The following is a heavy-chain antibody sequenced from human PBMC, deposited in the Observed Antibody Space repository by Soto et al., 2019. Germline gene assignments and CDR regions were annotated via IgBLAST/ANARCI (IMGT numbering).Heavy chain of an antibody. V-gene: IGHV4-59*08. CDR3: ARAKTCFDY. Sequence: SETLSLTCTVSGGSISSYYWSWIRQPPGKGLEWIGYIYYSGSTNYNPSLKSRVTISVDTSKNQFSLKLSSVTAADTAVYYCARAKTCFDYWGQGTLVTVSS. J-gene: IGHJ4*02. CDR2: IYYSGST. CDR1: GGSISSYY.